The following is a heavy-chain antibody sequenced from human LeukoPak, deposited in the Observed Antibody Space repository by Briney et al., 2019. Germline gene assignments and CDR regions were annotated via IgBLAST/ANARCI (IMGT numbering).Heavy chain of an antibody. D-gene: IGHD6-13*01. J-gene: IGHJ3*02. CDR1: GFTFSSYE. Sequence: GGSLRLSCAASGFTFSSYEMNWVRQAPGKGLEWVSYISSSGSTIYYADSVKGRFTISRDNAKNSLYLQMNSLRAEDTAVYYCARTKQQLAAFDIWGQGTMVTVSS. CDR2: ISSSGSTI. CDR3: ARTKQQLAAFDI. V-gene: IGHV3-48*03.